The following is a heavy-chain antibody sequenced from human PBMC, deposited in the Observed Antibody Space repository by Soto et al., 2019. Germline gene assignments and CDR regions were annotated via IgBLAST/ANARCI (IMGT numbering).Heavy chain of an antibody. CDR3: AREGEMPYYYYGLDV. D-gene: IGHD3-16*01. J-gene: IGHJ6*02. CDR1: GYTFTTYG. V-gene: IGHV1-18*01. Sequence: ASVKVSCQASGYTFTTYGITWVRQAPGQGLEWMGWISGYDGHTKYAQKFQGRIIMTTDTSTSTVYMDLRSLRSDDTAVYYCAREGEMPYYYYGLDVWGQGTTVTVSS. CDR2: ISGYDGHT.